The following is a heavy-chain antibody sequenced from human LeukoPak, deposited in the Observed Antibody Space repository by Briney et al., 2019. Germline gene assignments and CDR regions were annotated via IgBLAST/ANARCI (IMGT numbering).Heavy chain of an antibody. CDR1: GYTFTSYD. J-gene: IGHJ4*02. V-gene: IGHV1-8*01. Sequence: ASVKVSCKASGYTFTSYDINWVRQATGQGLEWMGWMNPNSGNTGYAQKFQGRVTMTRDTSISTAYMELSRLRSDDTAVYYCARELRGYSYGIPDYWGQGTLVTVSS. D-gene: IGHD5-18*01. CDR2: MNPNSGNT. CDR3: ARELRGYSYGIPDY.